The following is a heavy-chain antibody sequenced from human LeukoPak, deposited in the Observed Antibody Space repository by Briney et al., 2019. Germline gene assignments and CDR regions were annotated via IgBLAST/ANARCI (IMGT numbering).Heavy chain of an antibody. CDR2: IIPILGIA. J-gene: IGHJ5*02. V-gene: IGHV1-69*04. CDR3: ARVFVDIHWFDP. Sequence: SVKVSCKASGGTFSSYAISWVRQAPGQGLEWMGRIIPILGIANYAQKFQGRVTITADKSTSTAYMELSSLRSEDTAVYYCARVFVDIHWFDPWGQGTLVTVSS. CDR1: GGTFSSYA. D-gene: IGHD5-12*01.